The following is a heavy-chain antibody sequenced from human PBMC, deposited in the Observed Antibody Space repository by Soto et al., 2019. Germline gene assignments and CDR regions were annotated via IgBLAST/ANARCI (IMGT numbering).Heavy chain of an antibody. CDR2: VSFDGSNS. CDR3: ARPIVPAIQNHPYYYYGLDV. J-gene: IGHJ6*02. CDR1: GFTFSNYA. D-gene: IGHD2-2*01. V-gene: IGHV3-30-3*01. Sequence: QVQLVEFGGGVVQPGRSLRLSCAASGFTFSNYAMHWVRQAPGKGLDWVAVVSFDGSNSYYADSVKGRFTISRDNSKNTLFLQMNSLRPEDTAVYFCARPIVPAIQNHPYYYYGLDVWGQGTTVTVSS.